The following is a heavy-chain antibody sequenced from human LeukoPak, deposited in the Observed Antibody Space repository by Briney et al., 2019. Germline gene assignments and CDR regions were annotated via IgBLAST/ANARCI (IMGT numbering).Heavy chain of an antibody. D-gene: IGHD6-19*01. J-gene: IGHJ4*02. CDR1: GYTFTGYY. Sequence: ASVKVSCKASGYTFTGYYMRWVRQAPGQGLEWMGWINPNSGGTNYAQKFQGRVTMTRDTSISTAYMELSRLRSDDTAVYYCARDHSSGWYVDYWGQGTLVTVSS. CDR2: INPNSGGT. CDR3: ARDHSSGWYVDY. V-gene: IGHV1-2*02.